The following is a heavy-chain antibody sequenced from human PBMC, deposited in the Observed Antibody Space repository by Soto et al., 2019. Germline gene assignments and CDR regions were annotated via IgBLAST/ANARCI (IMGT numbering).Heavy chain of an antibody. Sequence: PGGSLRLSCAASGFTFSSYAMHWVRQAPGRGLEWVAVISDDGSNKYYADSVKGRFTISSDNSKNTLYLQMNSLRAEDTAVYYCARQGDFDWQVNDHQDFDXWGQGTMVTVSX. CDR1: GFTFSSYA. J-gene: IGHJ4*02. D-gene: IGHD3-9*01. CDR2: ISDDGSNK. CDR3: ARQGDFDWQVNDHQDFDX. V-gene: IGHV3-30-3*01.